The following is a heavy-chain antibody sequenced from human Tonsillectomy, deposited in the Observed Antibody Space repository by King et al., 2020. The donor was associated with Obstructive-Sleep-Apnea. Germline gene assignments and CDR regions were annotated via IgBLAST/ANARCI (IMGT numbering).Heavy chain of an antibody. CDR2: INHSGST. Sequence: VQLQQWGAGLLKPSETLSLTCAVYGGSFSGSFWSWIRQPPGQGLEWIGEINHSGSTNYNPSLKTRVTISVDTSKNQLSLKLSSVIAADTAVYYCVRGQGFYESSGYSNWYFDLWGRGTPVTVSA. CDR3: VRGQGFYESSGYSNWYFDL. CDR1: GGSFSGSF. J-gene: IGHJ2*01. V-gene: IGHV4-34*01. D-gene: IGHD3-22*01.